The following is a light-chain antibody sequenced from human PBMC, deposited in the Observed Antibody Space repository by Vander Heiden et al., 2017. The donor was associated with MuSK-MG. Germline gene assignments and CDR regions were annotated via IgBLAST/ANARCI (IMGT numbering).Light chain of an antibody. CDR2: DVS. Sequence: QSALTQPASVSGSPGQSINISCTGTSSDIGGYNYVSWYQQHPGKVPKLMIFDVSRRSSGVADRFSGSKSGNTASLTISGLQAEDESDYYCSSFTRSNTVIFGGGTKLTVL. V-gene: IGLV2-14*01. J-gene: IGLJ2*01. CDR3: SSFTRSNTVI. CDR1: SSDIGGYNY.